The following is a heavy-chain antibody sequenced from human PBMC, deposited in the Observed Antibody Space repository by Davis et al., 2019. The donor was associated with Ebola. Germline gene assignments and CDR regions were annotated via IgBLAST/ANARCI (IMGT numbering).Heavy chain of an antibody. V-gene: IGHV1-2*04. D-gene: IGHD1-14*01. Sequence: AASVKVSCKASGYTFTGFYIHWARQAPGQGLEWLGWINPNTGGADYAQDFQGWVTMTRDTSTSTAYMQLNRLRSDDSAMYYCAREAADHRGIDFWGQGTMVTVSS. J-gene: IGHJ4*02. CDR1: GYTFTGFY. CDR2: INPNTGGA. CDR3: AREAADHRGIDF.